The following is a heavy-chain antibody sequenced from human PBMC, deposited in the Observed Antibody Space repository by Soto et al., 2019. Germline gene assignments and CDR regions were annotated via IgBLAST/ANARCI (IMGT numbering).Heavy chain of an antibody. CDR3: ARGPEWLNWFDP. J-gene: IGHJ5*02. CDR2: IYYSGST. Sequence: QLQLQESGPGLVKPSETLSLTCTVSGGSISSSSYYWGWIRQPPGKGLEWIGSIYYSGSTYYKPAPQSGVTISVDTSKDQFSLKLSSVTAADPAVDYCARGPEWLNWFDPWGQGTLVTVSS. V-gene: IGHV4-39*01. D-gene: IGHD6-19*01. CDR1: GGSISSSSYY.